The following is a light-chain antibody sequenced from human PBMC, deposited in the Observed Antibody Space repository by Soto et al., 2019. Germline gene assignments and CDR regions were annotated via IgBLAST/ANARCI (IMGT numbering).Light chain of an antibody. CDR1: LSVASNY. CDR2: AAS. Sequence: EIVLTQSPGTLPLSPGERATLSCRASLSVASNYVAWYQQKPGQAPRLLIYAASGRATGIPDRFSGSGSGTDFTLTISRLEPEDFAGYYCQQYGSAPWTFGQGTKVEIK. V-gene: IGKV3-20*01. CDR3: QQYGSAPWT. J-gene: IGKJ1*01.